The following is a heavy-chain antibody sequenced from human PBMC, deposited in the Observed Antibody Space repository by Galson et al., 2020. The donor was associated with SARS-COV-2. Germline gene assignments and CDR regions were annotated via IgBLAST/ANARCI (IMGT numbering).Heavy chain of an antibody. D-gene: IGHD1-1*01. J-gene: IGHJ3*02. CDR3: ARTSGGTDAFDI. Sequence: SETLSLPGTVSAGTISSGGYYWSWLRQHPGRGLEWIWYIYYSGSTYYNPSLKSRVTISVDTSKNQFSLKLSSVTAADTAVYYCARTSGGTDAFDIWGHGTMVTVSS. CDR1: AGTISSGGYY. V-gene: IGHV4-31*03. CDR2: IYYSGST.